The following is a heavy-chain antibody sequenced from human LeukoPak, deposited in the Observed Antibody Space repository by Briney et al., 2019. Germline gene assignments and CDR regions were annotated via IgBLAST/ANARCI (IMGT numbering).Heavy chain of an antibody. D-gene: IGHD3-3*01. CDR2: IYHSGNT. J-gene: IGHJ4*02. CDR1: GYSISSGYY. Sequence: PSETLSLTCAVSGYSISSGYYWGWIRQPPGKGLEWIGSIYHSGNTYYNPSLKSRVTISVDTPKNQFSLKLSSVTAADTAMYHCARDARDFWSDHHERFDYWGQGTVVTVSS. V-gene: IGHV4-38-2*02. CDR3: ARDARDFWSDHHERFDY.